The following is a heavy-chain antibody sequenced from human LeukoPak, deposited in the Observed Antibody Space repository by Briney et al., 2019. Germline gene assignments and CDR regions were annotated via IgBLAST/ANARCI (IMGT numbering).Heavy chain of an antibody. Sequence: PGGSLRLSCATSGFTFNNFAMTWVRQAPGKGLEWVSVITGSGGSTYFADSVKGRFTISRDNSKNTVYLQMNSLRAEDTAVYYCARGDYSSGNYYGPDYWGQGTLVTVSS. CDR2: ITGSGGST. J-gene: IGHJ4*02. CDR1: GFTFNNFA. V-gene: IGHV3-23*01. CDR3: ARGDYSSGNYYGPDY. D-gene: IGHD3-22*01.